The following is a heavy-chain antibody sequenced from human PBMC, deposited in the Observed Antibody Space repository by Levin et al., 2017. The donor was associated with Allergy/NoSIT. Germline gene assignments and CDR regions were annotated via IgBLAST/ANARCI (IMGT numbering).Heavy chain of an antibody. CDR1: GFTFSDYY. J-gene: IGHJ4*02. Sequence: GGSLRLSCAASGFTFSDYYMSWIRQAPGKGLEWVSYISSSGSTIYYADSVKGRFTISRDNAKNSLYLQMNSLRAEDTAVYYCARTKYHAAVAGTLGFDYWGQGTLVTVSS. V-gene: IGHV3-11*01. D-gene: IGHD6-19*01. CDR2: ISSSGSTI. CDR3: ARTKYHAAVAGTLGFDY.